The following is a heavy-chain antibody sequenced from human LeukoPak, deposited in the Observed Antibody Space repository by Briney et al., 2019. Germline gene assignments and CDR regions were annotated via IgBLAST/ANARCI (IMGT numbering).Heavy chain of an antibody. D-gene: IGHD1/OR15-1a*01. CDR3: ARQKWEQQGRDYYFNGLDV. Sequence: SQTLSLTCTVSGGSISSGDYYWSWIRQPPGKGLEWIGYIYYSGSTYYNPSLKSRVTISVDMSKNQFSLKLSSVTAADTAVYYCARQKWEQQGRDYYFNGLDVWGPGTTVIVSS. V-gene: IGHV4-30-4*08. CDR1: GGSISSGDYY. J-gene: IGHJ6*02. CDR2: IYYSGST.